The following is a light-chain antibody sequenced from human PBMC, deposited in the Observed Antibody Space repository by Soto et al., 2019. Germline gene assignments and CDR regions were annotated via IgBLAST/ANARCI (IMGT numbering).Light chain of an antibody. CDR3: QQYGSPLT. CDR2: GAS. CDR1: QSVSSSY. V-gene: IGKV3-20*01. Sequence: ESVLMQSPATPFLSQGERATLSCRASQSVSSSYLAWYQQKPGQAPRLLIYGASSRATGIPDRFSGSGSGTDFTLTISRLEPEDFAVYYCQQYGSPLTFGQGTRVDIK. J-gene: IGKJ1*01.